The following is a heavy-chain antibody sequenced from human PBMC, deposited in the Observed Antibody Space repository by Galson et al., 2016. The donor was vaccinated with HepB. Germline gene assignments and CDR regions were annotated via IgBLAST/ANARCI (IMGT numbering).Heavy chain of an antibody. V-gene: IGHV3-23*01. CDR1: GFTFSSYA. CDR2: ISDSGDGK. D-gene: IGHD2-2*01. CDR3: ARVPGYCGSPSCRRLDD. J-gene: IGHJ4*02. Sequence: SLRLSCAASGFTFSSYAMSWVRQAPGKGLEWVSVISDSGDGKLYADSVKGRFTTSRDNSENTLYLQMNSLRAEDTALYYCARVPGYCGSPSCRRLDDWGQGTLVTVSS.